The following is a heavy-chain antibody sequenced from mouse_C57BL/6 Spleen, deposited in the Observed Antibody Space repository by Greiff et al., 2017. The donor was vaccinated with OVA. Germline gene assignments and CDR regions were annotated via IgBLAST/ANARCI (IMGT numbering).Heavy chain of an antibody. D-gene: IGHD1-1*01. J-gene: IGHJ2*01. CDR3: ARRAITTVVSHFDY. Sequence: QVQLKESGPELVKPGASVKLSCKASGYTFTSYDINWVKQRPGQGLEWIGWIYPRDGSTKYNEKFKGKATLTVDTSSSTAYMELHSLTSEDSAVYFCARRAITTVVSHFDYWGQGTTLTVSS. V-gene: IGHV1-85*01. CDR1: GYTFTSYD. CDR2: IYPRDGST.